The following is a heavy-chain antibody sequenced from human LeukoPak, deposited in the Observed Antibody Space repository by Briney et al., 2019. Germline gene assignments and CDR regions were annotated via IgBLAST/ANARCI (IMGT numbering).Heavy chain of an antibody. CDR1: GYTFTSYY. Sequence: VASVKVSCKASGYTFTSYYMHWVRQAPGQGLEWMGGIIPIFGTSNYAQKLQGRVTISTDESTSTAYMEVSSLRSEDTAIYYCARGLDASMETAYDYWGQGTLVTVSS. CDR2: IIPIFGTS. J-gene: IGHJ4*02. CDR3: ARGLDASMETAYDY. V-gene: IGHV1-69*05. D-gene: IGHD5-18*01.